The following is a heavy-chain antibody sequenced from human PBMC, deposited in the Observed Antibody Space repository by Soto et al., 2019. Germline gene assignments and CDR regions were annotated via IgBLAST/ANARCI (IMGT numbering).Heavy chain of an antibody. J-gene: IGHJ6*02. V-gene: IGHV4-30-4*01. Sequence: PSETLSITCTVSGDSISSADYYWSWIRQTPGKGLEWIGHIFYSGTTYYNPSLKSRLTISVDTSKNHFSLRLTSVTAADTAVYYCARDLWVEPELYYYGMDVWGQGTTVTVSS. D-gene: IGHD1-1*01. CDR3: ARDLWVEPELYYYGMDV. CDR1: GDSISSADYY. CDR2: IFYSGTT.